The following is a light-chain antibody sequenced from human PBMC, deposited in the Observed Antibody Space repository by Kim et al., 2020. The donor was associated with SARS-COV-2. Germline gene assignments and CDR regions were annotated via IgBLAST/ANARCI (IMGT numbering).Light chain of an antibody. J-gene: IGKJ2*01. CDR2: AAS. CDR3: QQFNSPYT. V-gene: IGKV1-9*01. CDR1: QDIKNY. Sequence: IQLTQSPTSLSASVGDRVTITCRASQDIKNYLAWYQQIPGRAPKLLIYAASTLQSGVPSRFSGSGSATDFTLTISALQPEDFGDYHCQQFNSPYTFGQGTKLEI.